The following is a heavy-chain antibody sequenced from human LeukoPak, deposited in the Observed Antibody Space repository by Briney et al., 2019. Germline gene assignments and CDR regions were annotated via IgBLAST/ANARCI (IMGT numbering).Heavy chain of an antibody. CDR3: ARGSPPDY. V-gene: IGHV3-11*05. CDR1: GFIFSDYY. J-gene: IGHJ4*02. CDR2: ISSSSIYT. Sequence: GGSLRLSCAASGFIFSDYYMSWIRQAPGKGLEWLSYISSSSIYTSYADSVKGRFTISRDNAKNSLYLQLNSLRAEDTAVYYCARGSPPDYWGQETLVTVSS. D-gene: IGHD2-15*01.